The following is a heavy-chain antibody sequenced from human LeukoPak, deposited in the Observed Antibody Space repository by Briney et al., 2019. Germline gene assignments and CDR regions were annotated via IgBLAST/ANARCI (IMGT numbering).Heavy chain of an antibody. V-gene: IGHV3-48*02. CDR1: GSTFSSYS. D-gene: IGHD6-19*01. CDR2: ISSSSSTI. J-gene: IGHJ4*02. CDR3: ARDPIHVAVAGHSDY. Sequence: PGGSLRLSCAASGSTFSSYSMNWVRQAPGKGLEWVSYISSSSSTIYYADSVKGRFTISRDNAKNSLYLQMNSLRDEDTAVYYCARDPIHVAVAGHSDYWGQGTLVTVSS.